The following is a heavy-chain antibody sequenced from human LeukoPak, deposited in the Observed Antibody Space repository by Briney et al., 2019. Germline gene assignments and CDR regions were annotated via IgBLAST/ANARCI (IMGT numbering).Heavy chain of an antibody. CDR2: ISGSGGST. J-gene: IGHJ5*02. CDR1: GFTFSSYA. V-gene: IGHV3-23*01. Sequence: GGSLRLSCAASGFTFSSYAMNWVRQAPGKGLEWVSAISGSGGSTYYADSVKGRFTISRDNSKNTLYLKMNSLRAEDTAVYYCAKAEYYDILTGYRNNWFDPWGQGTLVTVSS. CDR3: AKAEYYDILTGYRNNWFDP. D-gene: IGHD3-9*01.